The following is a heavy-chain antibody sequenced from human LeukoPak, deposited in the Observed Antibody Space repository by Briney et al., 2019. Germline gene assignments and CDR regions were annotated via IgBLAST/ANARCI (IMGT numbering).Heavy chain of an antibody. J-gene: IGHJ4*02. D-gene: IGHD1-26*01. Sequence: GGSLRLSCRASGFIFSDYYLSWIRLTPGKGLEWLSYINSSGSITDYADSAKGRFTISRDNAKNSVYLQMTSLRTEDTAVYYCARATRGGVGASSYWGQGTLVTVST. CDR2: INSSGSIT. V-gene: IGHV3-11*01. CDR1: GFIFSDYY. CDR3: ARATRGGVGASSY.